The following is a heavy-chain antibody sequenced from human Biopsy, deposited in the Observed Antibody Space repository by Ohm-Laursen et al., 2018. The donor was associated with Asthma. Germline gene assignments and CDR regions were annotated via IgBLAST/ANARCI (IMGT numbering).Heavy chain of an antibody. Sequence: SLRLSCAAPGFMFRSFGMHWVRQAPGKGLERVAVISYDGNHKFYEDSVKDRFTISRDNSKNTLYLQMNSLRTEDTAVYYCAKRRGYSGHDNDYWGQGTLVIVSS. V-gene: IGHV3-30*18. CDR2: ISYDGNHK. D-gene: IGHD5-12*01. CDR1: GFMFRSFG. CDR3: AKRRGYSGHDNDY. J-gene: IGHJ4*02.